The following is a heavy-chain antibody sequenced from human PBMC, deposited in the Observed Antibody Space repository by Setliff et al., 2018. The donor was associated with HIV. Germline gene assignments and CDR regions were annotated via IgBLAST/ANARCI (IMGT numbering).Heavy chain of an antibody. CDR1: GGSISSYY. CDR3: ARARRAGSGPKYFQH. J-gene: IGHJ1*01. D-gene: IGHD2-15*01. V-gene: IGHV4-4*07. CDR2: FYTSGST. Sequence: SETLSLTCTVSGGSISSYYWSWIRQPAGKGLEWIGRFYTSGSTNYNPSLKSRVTMSVDTSKNQFSLKVRYVTAADTAVYYCARARRAGSGPKYFQHWGQGTLVTVSS.